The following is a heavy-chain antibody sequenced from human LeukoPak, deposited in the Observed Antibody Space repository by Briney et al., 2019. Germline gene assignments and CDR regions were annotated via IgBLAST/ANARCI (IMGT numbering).Heavy chain of an antibody. J-gene: IGHJ5*02. CDR2: INNSEST. D-gene: IGHD4-17*01. CDR3: ARGPSYGDYDPPYKNWFDP. Sequence: NPSETLSLTCAVYGGPLSGYNGGWTPHPPGKGRGWIGEINNSESTNYNPSLKSRVTISVDTSKNQFSLKLSSVTAADTAVYYCARGPSYGDYDPPYKNWFDPWGQGTLVTVSS. V-gene: IGHV4-34*01. CDR1: GGPLSGYN.